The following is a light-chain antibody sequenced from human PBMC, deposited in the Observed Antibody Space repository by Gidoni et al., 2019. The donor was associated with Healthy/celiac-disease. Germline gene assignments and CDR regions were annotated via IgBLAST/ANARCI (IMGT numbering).Light chain of an antibody. CDR3: QQYYSTPFT. CDR1: QSVVYSSNNKNY. V-gene: IGKV4-1*01. J-gene: IGKJ3*01. CDR2: WAS. Sequence: DIVMTQSPDPLAVSLGERATIHCKSSQSVVYSSNNKNYLAWYQQKPGQPPKLLIYWASTRESGVPDRFSGSGSGTDFTLTISSLQAEDVAVYYCQQYYSTPFTFGPGTRVDIK.